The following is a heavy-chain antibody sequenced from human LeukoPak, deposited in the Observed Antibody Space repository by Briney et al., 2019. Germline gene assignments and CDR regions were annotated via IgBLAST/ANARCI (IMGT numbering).Heavy chain of an antibody. CDR2: IYTSGST. Sequence: SETLSLTCTVSGGSISSYYWSWIRQPAGKGLEWIGRIYTSGSTNYNPSLKSRVTMSVDTSKNQFSLKLSSVTAAGTRVYYGAREIVVVPAAMCGHNLCDPWGQGTLVTVSS. J-gene: IGHJ5*02. CDR3: AREIVVVPAAMCGHNLCDP. CDR1: GGSISSYY. D-gene: IGHD2-2*01. V-gene: IGHV4-4*07.